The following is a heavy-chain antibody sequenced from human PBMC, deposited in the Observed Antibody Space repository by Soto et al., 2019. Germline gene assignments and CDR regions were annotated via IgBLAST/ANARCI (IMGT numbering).Heavy chain of an antibody. J-gene: IGHJ5*02. Sequence: ASVKVSCKASGYTFTSYGISWVRQAPGQGLEWMGWIRAYNCNTNYAQKLQGRVTMSTDRAASTADMELRSLISDYTAVYYFSRSLECLFGRLVVGTWSAPGGQGTLVPVSS. CDR2: IRAYNCNT. D-gene: IGHD3-3*01. V-gene: IGHV1-18*04. CDR3: SRSLECLFGRLVVGTWSAP. CDR1: GYTFTSYG.